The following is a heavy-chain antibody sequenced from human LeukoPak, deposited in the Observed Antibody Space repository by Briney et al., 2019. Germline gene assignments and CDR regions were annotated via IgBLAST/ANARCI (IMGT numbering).Heavy chain of an antibody. CDR2: IIGSGGNT. Sequence: PGGSLRLSCAASGFTFGIYAMSWVRQAPGKGLEWVSDIIGSGGNTYYADSVKGRFTISRDNAKNSLYLQMNSLRAEDTAVYYCARDYDYGSGSSFDHWGQGTLVTVSS. CDR3: ARDYDYGSGSSFDH. V-gene: IGHV3-23*01. CDR1: GFTFGIYA. D-gene: IGHD3-10*01. J-gene: IGHJ4*02.